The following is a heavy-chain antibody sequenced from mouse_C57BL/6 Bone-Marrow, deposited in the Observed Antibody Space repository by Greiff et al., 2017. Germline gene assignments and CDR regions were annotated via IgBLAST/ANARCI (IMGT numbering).Heavy chain of an antibody. CDR1: GYSITSGYY. CDR2: ISYDGSN. Sequence: EVKLQESGPGLVKPSQSLSLTCSVPGYSITSGYYWNWIRQFPGNKLEWMGYISYDGSNNYNPSLKNRISITRDTSKNQFFLKLNSVTTEDTATYYCARGGLRAWLAYWGQGTLVTVSA. CDR3: ARGGLRAWLAY. D-gene: IGHD2-4*01. V-gene: IGHV3-6*01. J-gene: IGHJ3*01.